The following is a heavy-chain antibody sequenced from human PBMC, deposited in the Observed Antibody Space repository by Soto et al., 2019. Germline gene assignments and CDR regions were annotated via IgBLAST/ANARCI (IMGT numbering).Heavy chain of an antibody. Sequence: GGSLRISCGASGFTFSDYYMSWIRQAPGKGLEWVSYISSSGSTIYYADSVKGRFTISRDNAKNSLYLQMNSLRAEDPAVYYCARVYDILTGYYAFDIWGQGTMVTVSS. CDR2: ISSSGSTI. CDR3: ARVYDILTGYYAFDI. CDR1: GFTFSDYY. D-gene: IGHD3-9*01. V-gene: IGHV3-11*01. J-gene: IGHJ3*02.